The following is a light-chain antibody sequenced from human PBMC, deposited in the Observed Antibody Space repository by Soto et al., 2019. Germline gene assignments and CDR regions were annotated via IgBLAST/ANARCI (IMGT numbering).Light chain of an antibody. Sequence: DIQMTQSPSTLSASIGDRVITTCRASQSISNWLAWYQQKPGKAPKLLISDASILQSGVPSRFSGSGSGTDFTLTISSLQPEDFATYYCQQSYSTPRTFGQGTKVDIK. J-gene: IGKJ1*01. CDR2: DAS. CDR3: QQSYSTPRT. CDR1: QSISNW. V-gene: IGKV1-39*01.